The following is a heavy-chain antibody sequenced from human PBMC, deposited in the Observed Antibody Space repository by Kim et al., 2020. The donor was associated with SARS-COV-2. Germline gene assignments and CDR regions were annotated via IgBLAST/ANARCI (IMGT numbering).Heavy chain of an antibody. D-gene: IGHD2-2*01. Sequence: GGSLRLSCAASGFTFSGYWMSWVRQAPGKGLEWVANIKEDGSERYYVGSVEGRFTISRDNAKNSLYLQMNSLRAEDTAVYYCARDARYCTSTSCPTESWFDPWGQGTLVTVSS. CDR1: GFTFSGYW. CDR2: IKEDGSER. CDR3: ARDARYCTSTSCPTESWFDP. J-gene: IGHJ5*02. V-gene: IGHV3-7*03.